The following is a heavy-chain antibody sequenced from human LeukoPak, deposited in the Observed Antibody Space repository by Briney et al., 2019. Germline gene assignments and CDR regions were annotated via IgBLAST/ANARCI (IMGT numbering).Heavy chain of an antibody. V-gene: IGHV3-23*01. J-gene: IGHJ4*02. CDR3: AKGGGYSSSPVDY. CDR1: GFSFSTYA. CDR2: ISGSGGST. Sequence: GGSLRLSCAASGFSFSTYAMSWVRQTAEKGLEWVSAISGSGGSTYYADSVKGRFTISRDNSKNTLYLQMNSLRAEDTAVYYCAKGGGYSSSPVDYWGQGTLVTVSS. D-gene: IGHD6-13*01.